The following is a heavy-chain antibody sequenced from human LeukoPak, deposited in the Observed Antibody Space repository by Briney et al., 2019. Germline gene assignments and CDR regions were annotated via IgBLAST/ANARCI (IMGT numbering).Heavy chain of an antibody. CDR1: GGSISSGSYY. Sequence: PSQTLSLTCTVSGGSISSGSYYWSWIRQPAGKGLEWIGRIYTSGSTNYNPSLKSRVTISVDTSKNQFSLKLSSVTAADTAVYYCARVVAAATTLDIWGQGTMVTVSS. J-gene: IGHJ3*02. V-gene: IGHV4-61*02. D-gene: IGHD6-13*01. CDR2: IYTSGST. CDR3: ARVVAAATTLDI.